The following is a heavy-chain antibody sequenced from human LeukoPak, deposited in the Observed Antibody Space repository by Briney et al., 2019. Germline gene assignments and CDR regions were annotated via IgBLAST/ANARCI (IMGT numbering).Heavy chain of an antibody. CDR2: VNPGAGNT. D-gene: IGHD3-10*01. V-gene: IGHV1-46*01. CDR1: GYTFSNYY. J-gene: IGHJ6*03. Sequence: PSVKVSCKASGYTFSNYYMHWVRQAPGQGLEWMGIVNPGAGNTRYAQKFQGRVTMTRDTSTSTIYMDLSSLRSEDTAVYYCAREGSTRMVLGYMDVWGKGTTVTVSS. CDR3: AREGSTRMVLGYMDV.